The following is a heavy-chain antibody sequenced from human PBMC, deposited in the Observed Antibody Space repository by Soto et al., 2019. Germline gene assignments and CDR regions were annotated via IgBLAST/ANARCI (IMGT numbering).Heavy chain of an antibody. CDR1: GYTFTSYD. J-gene: IGHJ5*02. CDR2: MNPNSGNT. CDR3: ARVNCSGGSCYFFWFDP. D-gene: IGHD2-15*01. Sequence: ASVKVSCKASGYTFTSYDINWVRQATGQGLEWMGWMNPNSGNTGYAQKFQGRVTMTRNTSISTAYMELSSLRSEDTAVYYCARVNCSGGSCYFFWFDPGGQGTLVTVSS. V-gene: IGHV1-8*01.